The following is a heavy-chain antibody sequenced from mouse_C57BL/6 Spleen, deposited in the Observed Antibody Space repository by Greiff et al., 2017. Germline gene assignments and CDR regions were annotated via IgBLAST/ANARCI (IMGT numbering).Heavy chain of an antibody. D-gene: IGHD3-2*02. CDR1: GFSLTSYG. J-gene: IGHJ4*01. V-gene: IGHV2-2*01. Sequence: VKVVESGPGLVQPSQSLSITCTVSGFSLTSYGVHWVRQSPGKGLEWLGVIWSGGSTDYNAAFISRLSISKDNSKSQVFFKMNSLQADDTAIYYCARNWEDSSGSLAMDYWGQGTSVTVSS. CDR2: IWSGGST. CDR3: ARNWEDSSGSLAMDY.